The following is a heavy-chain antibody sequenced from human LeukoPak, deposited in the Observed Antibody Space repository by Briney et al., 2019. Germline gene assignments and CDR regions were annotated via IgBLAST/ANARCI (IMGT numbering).Heavy chain of an antibody. CDR2: IRYDGSNK. Sequence: GGSLRLSCAASGFTFSSYGMHWVRQAPGKGLEGVAFIRYDGSNKYYADSVKGRFTISRDNSKNTLYLQMNSLRAEDTAVYYCETHSSGWSSHDYWGQGTLVTVSS. CDR3: ETHSSGWSSHDY. J-gene: IGHJ4*02. CDR1: GFTFSSYG. D-gene: IGHD6-19*01. V-gene: IGHV3-30*02.